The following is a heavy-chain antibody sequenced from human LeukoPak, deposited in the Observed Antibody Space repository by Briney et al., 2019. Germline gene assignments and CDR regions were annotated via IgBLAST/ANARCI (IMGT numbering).Heavy chain of an antibody. D-gene: IGHD1-26*01. V-gene: IGHV3-30*02. CDR2: IRYDGSNK. CDR1: GFTFSSYG. J-gene: IGHJ4*02. Sequence: PGGSLRLSCAASGFTFSSYGMHWVRQAPGKGLEWVAFIRYDGSNKYYADSVKGRFTISRDNAMNTLYLQMNSLRAEDTAVYYCARVPRGSYSFDYWGQGTLVTVSS. CDR3: ARVPRGSYSFDY.